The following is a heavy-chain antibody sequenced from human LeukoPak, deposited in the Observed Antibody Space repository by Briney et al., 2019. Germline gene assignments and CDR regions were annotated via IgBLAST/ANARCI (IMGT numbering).Heavy chain of an antibody. CDR3: ARLAKGGYYDSSGYYPPRNAFDI. CDR2: NYYSGST. CDR1: GGSISSYY. Sequence: SETLSLTCTVSGGSISSYYWSWIRQPPGQGLEWIGYNYYSGSTNYNPSLKSRVTISVDTSKNQFSLKLSSVTAADTAVYYCARLAKGGYYDSSGYYPPRNAFDIWGQGTMVTVSS. V-gene: IGHV4-59*08. J-gene: IGHJ3*02. D-gene: IGHD3-22*01.